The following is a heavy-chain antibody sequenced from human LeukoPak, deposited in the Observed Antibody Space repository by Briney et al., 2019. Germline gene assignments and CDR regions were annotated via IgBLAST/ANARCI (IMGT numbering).Heavy chain of an antibody. CDR3: LGSGDLG. D-gene: IGHD6-25*01. CDR1: IFTFSSHW. J-gene: IGHJ4*02. Sequence: PGGSLRLSCAASIFTFSSHWMHWVRQAPGGGLEWVAGLNPVGSDKYYVDSVKGQFTISRDNAKNSLYPQMNRLRAEDTAVYYCLGSGDLGWGQGTLVTVSS. V-gene: IGHV3-7*01. CDR2: LNPVGSDK.